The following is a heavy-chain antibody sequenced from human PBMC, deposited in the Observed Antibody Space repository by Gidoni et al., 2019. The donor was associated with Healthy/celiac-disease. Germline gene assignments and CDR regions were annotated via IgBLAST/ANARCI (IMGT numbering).Heavy chain of an antibody. CDR1: GGSFSGYY. CDR3: ARGLRKGQPNFGY. CDR2: INHSGST. J-gene: IGHJ4*02. D-gene: IGHD6-13*01. Sequence: QVQLQQWGAGLLKPSETLSLTCAVYGGSFSGYYWSWIRQPPGKGLEWIGEINHSGSTNYNPSLKSRVTISVDTSKNQFSLKLSSVTAADTAVYYCARGLRKGQPNFGYWGQGTLVTVSS. V-gene: IGHV4-34*01.